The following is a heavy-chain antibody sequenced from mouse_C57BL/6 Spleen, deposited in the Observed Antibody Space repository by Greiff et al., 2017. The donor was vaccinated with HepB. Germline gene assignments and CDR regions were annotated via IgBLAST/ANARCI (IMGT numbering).Heavy chain of an antibody. D-gene: IGHD1-1*01. CDR1: GYTFTSYW. J-gene: IGHJ1*03. CDR3: TLYYCGSSHWYFDV. V-gene: IGHV1-64*01. CDR2: IHPNSGST. Sequence: QVQLQQPGAELVKPGASVKLSCKASGYTFTSYWMHWVKQRPGQGLEWIGMIHPNSGSTNYNEKFKSKATLTVDKSSSTAYMQLSSLTSEDSAVYYCTLYYCGSSHWYFDVWGTGTTVTVSS.